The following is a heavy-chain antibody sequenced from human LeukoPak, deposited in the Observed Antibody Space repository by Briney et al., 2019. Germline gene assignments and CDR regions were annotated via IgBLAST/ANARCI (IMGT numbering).Heavy chain of an antibody. CDR3: ARENLTYDSSGYYLSAFDI. CDR2: IYYSGST. D-gene: IGHD3-22*01. J-gene: IGHJ3*02. V-gene: IGHV4-39*07. Sequence: SETLSLTCTVSGGSISSSSYYWGWIRQPPGKGLEWIGSIYYSGSTYYNPSPKSRVTISVDTSKNQFSLKLSSVTAADTAVYYCARENLTYDSSGYYLSAFDIWGQGTMVTVSS. CDR1: GGSISSSSYY.